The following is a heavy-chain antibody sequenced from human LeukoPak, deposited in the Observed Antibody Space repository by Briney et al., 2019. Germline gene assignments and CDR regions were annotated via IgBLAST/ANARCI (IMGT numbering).Heavy chain of an antibody. CDR3: ARDTDGDYYYYGMDV. J-gene: IGHJ6*02. CDR2: IYSGGST. V-gene: IGHV3-53*01. CDR1: GFTFSSYG. D-gene: IGHD4-17*01. Sequence: PGGSLRLSCAASGFTFSSYGMHWVRQAPGKGLEWVSVIYSGGSTYYADSVKGRFTISRDNSKNTLYLQMNSLRAEDTAVYYCARDTDGDYYYYGMDVWGQGTTVTVSS.